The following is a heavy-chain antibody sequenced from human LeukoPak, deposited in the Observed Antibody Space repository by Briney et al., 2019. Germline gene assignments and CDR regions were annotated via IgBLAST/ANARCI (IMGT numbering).Heavy chain of an antibody. J-gene: IGHJ4*02. CDR1: GYTFTSYD. Sequence: VASVKVSCKASGYTFTSYDINWARQATGQGLEWMGWMNPNSGNTGYAQKFQGRVTMTRNTSISTAYMELSSLRSEDTAVYYCARGSNRGYDSFDYWGQETLVTVSS. D-gene: IGHD5-12*01. CDR2: MNPNSGNT. V-gene: IGHV1-8*01. CDR3: ARGSNRGYDSFDY.